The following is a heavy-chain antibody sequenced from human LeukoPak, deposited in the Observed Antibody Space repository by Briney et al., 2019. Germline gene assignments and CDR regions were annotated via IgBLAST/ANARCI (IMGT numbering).Heavy chain of an antibody. CDR2: IRQDGSEE. Sequence: PGGSLRLSCVASGFTFSTYWMSWVRQAPGKGLEWVANIRQDGSEEYYMDSVKGRFTISRDNAKHSLYLQMNSLRAEDTAVYYCARVAVIYYYYMEVWGKGTTVTVSS. V-gene: IGHV3-7*01. J-gene: IGHJ6*03. CDR3: ARVAVIYYYYMEV. D-gene: IGHD3-10*01. CDR1: GFTFSTYW.